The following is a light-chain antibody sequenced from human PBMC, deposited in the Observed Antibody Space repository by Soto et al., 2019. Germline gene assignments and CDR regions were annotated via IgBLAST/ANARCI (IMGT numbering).Light chain of an antibody. Sequence: DIQMTQSPSTLSASVGDRVTITCRASQSISSWLARYQQKPGKAPKLLIYKASSLESGVPSRFSGSGSGTEFTLTISSLQPDDFATYYCQQYNSYSETFGQGTKVEIK. CDR2: KAS. V-gene: IGKV1-5*03. CDR1: QSISSW. CDR3: QQYNSYSET. J-gene: IGKJ1*01.